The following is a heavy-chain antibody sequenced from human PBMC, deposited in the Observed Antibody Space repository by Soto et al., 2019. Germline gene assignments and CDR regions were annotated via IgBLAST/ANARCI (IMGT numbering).Heavy chain of an antibody. J-gene: IGHJ1*01. D-gene: IGHD1-1*01. Sequence: ASVKVSCKASGYTFTGYYMHWVRQAPGQGLEWMGWINPNSGGTNYAQKFQGWVTMTRDTSISTAYMELSRLRSDDTAVYYCARDYGNDDQYFQHWGQGTLVTVSS. V-gene: IGHV1-2*04. CDR1: GYTFTGYY. CDR2: INPNSGGT. CDR3: ARDYGNDDQYFQH.